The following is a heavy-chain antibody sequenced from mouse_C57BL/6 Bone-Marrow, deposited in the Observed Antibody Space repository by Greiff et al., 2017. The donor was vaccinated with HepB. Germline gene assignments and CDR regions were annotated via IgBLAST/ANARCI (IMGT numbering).Heavy chain of an antibody. Sequence: VQLQQPGAELVKPGASVKLSCKASGYTFTSYWMHWVKQRPGRGLEWIGRIDPNSGGTKYNEKFKSKATLTVDKPSSTADMQLSSLTSEDSAVYYCARWRDGYFLYWYFDVWGTGTTVTVSS. D-gene: IGHD2-3*01. V-gene: IGHV1-72*01. J-gene: IGHJ1*03. CDR2: IDPNSGGT. CDR3: ARWRDGYFLYWYFDV. CDR1: GYTFTSYW.